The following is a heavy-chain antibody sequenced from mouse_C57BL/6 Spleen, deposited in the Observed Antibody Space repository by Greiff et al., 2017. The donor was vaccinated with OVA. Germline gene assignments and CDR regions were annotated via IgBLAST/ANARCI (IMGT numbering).Heavy chain of an antibody. D-gene: IGHD3-2*02. Sequence: VQLQQPGAELVMPGASVKLSCKASGYTFTSYWMHWVKQRPGQGLEWIGEIDPSDSYTNYNQKFKGKSTLTVDKSSSTAYMQLSSLTSEDSAVYYCAAQAPFAYWGQGTLVTVSA. V-gene: IGHV1-69*01. CDR2: IDPSDSYT. CDR1: GYTFTSYW. J-gene: IGHJ3*01. CDR3: AAQAPFAY.